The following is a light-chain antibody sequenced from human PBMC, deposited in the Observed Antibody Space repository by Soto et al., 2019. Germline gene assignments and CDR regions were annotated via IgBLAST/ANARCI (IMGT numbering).Light chain of an antibody. CDR1: QSVSSSY. Sequence: EIVLTQSPGTLSVSPGERATLSCRASQSVSSSYLAWYQQKTGQAPRLLIYGTSSRATGIPDRFSGSGSGTDFTLTISRREPEDFAVYYCQQYGSRITFGQGTRLEIK. CDR3: QQYGSRIT. V-gene: IGKV3-20*01. CDR2: GTS. J-gene: IGKJ5*01.